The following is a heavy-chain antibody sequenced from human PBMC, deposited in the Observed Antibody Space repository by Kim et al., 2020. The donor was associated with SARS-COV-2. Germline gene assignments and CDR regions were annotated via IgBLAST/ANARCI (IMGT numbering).Heavy chain of an antibody. CDR3: ARQKGPDGSGWFGDY. J-gene: IGHJ4*02. Sequence: VDSMKGRFTISRDNAKNSLYLQINSLRAEDTAVYYCARQKGPDGSGWFGDYWRQGTLVTVAS. V-gene: IGHV3-7*01. D-gene: IGHD6-19*01.